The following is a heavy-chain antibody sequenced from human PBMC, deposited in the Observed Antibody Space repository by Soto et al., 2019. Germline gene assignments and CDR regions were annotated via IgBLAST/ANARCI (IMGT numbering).Heavy chain of an antibody. Sequence: QITLKESGPTLVRPAQTLTLTCDFSGFSLSTYHMGVAWIRQPPGKALEWLALIYWDDDKRYSPSLKDRLAMYKDTSSNQVVLTITYIDPGDSATYFCAHAGDYDLLTFDHWGPGTLVTVSS. CDR2: IYWDDDK. V-gene: IGHV2-5*02. CDR3: AHAGDYDLLTFDH. J-gene: IGHJ4*02. D-gene: IGHD4-17*01. CDR1: GFSLSTYHMG.